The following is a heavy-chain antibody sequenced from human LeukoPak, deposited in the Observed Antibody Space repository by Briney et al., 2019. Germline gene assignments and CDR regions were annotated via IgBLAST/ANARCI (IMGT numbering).Heavy chain of an antibody. CDR3: ARDLSRDAYKA. Sequence: GGSLRLSCAASGFTFSSYWMHWVRQPPGKGLVWVSRINSGGITTTYADSVKGRFTITRDDAKNTLYLQMNSLRTEDTAIYYCARDLSRDAYKAWGQGTLVTVSS. V-gene: IGHV3-74*01. CDR2: INSGGITT. CDR1: GFTFSSYW. D-gene: IGHD5-24*01. J-gene: IGHJ5*02.